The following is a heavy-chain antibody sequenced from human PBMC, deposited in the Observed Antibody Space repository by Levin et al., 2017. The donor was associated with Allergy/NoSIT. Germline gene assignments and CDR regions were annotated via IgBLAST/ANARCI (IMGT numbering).Heavy chain of an antibody. CDR1: GGTFSSYA. Sequence: SVKVSCKASGGTFSSYAISWVRQAPGQGLEWMGGIIPIFGTANYAQKFQGRVTITADESTSTAYMELSSLRSEDTAVYYCARGGEIVGNFDYWGQGTLVTVSS. CDR2: IIPIFGTA. V-gene: IGHV1-69*13. D-gene: IGHD2-15*01. CDR3: ARGGEIVGNFDY. J-gene: IGHJ4*02.